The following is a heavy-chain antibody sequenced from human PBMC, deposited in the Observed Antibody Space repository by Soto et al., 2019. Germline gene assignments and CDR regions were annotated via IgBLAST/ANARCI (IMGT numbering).Heavy chain of an antibody. CDR1: GYTFTSYG. Sequence: QVQLVQSGAEVKKPGASVKVSCKASGYTFTSYGISWVRQAPGQGLEWMGWISAYNGNTKYAQKLQGRATMTTDKSTSTANRELRSLRSDDTAVHYSARDQVTMVQEFIITGGYYYGIDVWGQGTTVTVSS. V-gene: IGHV1-18*04. D-gene: IGHD3-10*01. CDR3: ARDQVTMVQEFIITGGYYYGIDV. J-gene: IGHJ6*02. CDR2: ISAYNGNT.